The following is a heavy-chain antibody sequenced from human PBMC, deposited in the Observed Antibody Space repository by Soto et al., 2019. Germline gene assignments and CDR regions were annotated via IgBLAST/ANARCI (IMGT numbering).Heavy chain of an antibody. J-gene: IGHJ6*02. CDR2: INPNSGGT. CDR1: GYTFTGYY. CDR3: AKDQGGYMVSGMDV. Sequence: ASVKVSCKASGYTFTGYYMYWVRQAPGQGLEWMGWINPNSGGTNYAQKFQGRVTMTRDTSISTAYMELSRLSSDDTAVYYCAKDQGGYMVSGMDVWGQGTTVTV. D-gene: IGHD2-2*02. V-gene: IGHV1-2*02.